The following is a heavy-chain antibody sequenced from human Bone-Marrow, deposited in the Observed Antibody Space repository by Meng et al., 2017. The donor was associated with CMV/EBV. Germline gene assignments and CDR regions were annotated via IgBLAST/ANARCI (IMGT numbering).Heavy chain of an antibody. Sequence: GESLKISCAASGFTFSSYDMHWVRQATGKGLEWVSAIGTAGDTYYPGSVKGRFTISRENSKNTLYLQMNSLRAEDTAVYYCARGGDIVVVPAAINYYYYGMDVWGQGTTVTVSS. J-gene: IGHJ6*02. CDR1: GFTFSSYD. CDR2: IGTAGDT. D-gene: IGHD2-2*01. CDR3: ARGGDIVVVPAAINYYYYGMDV. V-gene: IGHV3-13*01.